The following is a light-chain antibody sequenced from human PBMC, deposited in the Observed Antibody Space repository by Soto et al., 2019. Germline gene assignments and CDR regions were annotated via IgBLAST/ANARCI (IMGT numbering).Light chain of an antibody. J-gene: IGKJ1*01. CDR3: QQCNSYS. CDR2: KAS. CDR1: QSISTW. Sequence: DIQMTQSPSTLSASVGDRVTITCRASQSISTWLAWYQQKPGKAPKLLIYKASSLESGVPSRFSGSGSGTEFTLTISSLQPDDFATYYCQQCNSYSFGQGTKVEIK. V-gene: IGKV1-5*03.